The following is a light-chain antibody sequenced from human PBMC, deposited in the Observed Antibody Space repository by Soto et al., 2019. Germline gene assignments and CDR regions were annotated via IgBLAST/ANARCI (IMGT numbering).Light chain of an antibody. V-gene: IGLV2-14*01. Sequence: VLTQPAPVSGCPGQSITSCCTGAPSEVGGYNYVSWYQQHPGKAPKLMIYNVSTRPSGVSNPSSGSEVGNTASLTFAGLHAEDEADYYCSSYTSGSTLVFGGGTQLTVL. CDR1: PSEVGGYNY. CDR3: SSYTSGSTLV. J-gene: IGLJ2*01. CDR2: NVS.